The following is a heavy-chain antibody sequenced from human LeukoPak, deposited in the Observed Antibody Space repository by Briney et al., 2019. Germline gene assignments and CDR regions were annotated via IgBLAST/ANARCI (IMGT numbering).Heavy chain of an antibody. CDR2: INNDGSNA. V-gene: IGHV3-74*01. CDR3: VRGADWSGSVIPSVDV. J-gene: IGHJ6*04. CDR1: GFAFSDYW. D-gene: IGHD3-3*01. Sequence: GGSLRLSCAASGFAFSDYWMHWVRQAPGKGLVWVSHINNDGSNATYADSVKGRLTVSRDNAESTVNLQLNSLRVEDTAVYYCVRGADWSGSVIPSVDVWGKGTTVTVSS.